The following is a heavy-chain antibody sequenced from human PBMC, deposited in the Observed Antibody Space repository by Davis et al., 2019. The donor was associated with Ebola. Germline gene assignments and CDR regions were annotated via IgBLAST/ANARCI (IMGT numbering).Heavy chain of an antibody. CDR1: GGSISSSSYY. V-gene: IGHV4-39*01. J-gene: IGHJ6*02. CDR3: ARQLWFGEFIYYYYGMDV. Sequence: SETLSLTCTVSGGSISSSSYYWGWIRQPPGKGLEWIGSIYYSGSTYYNPSLKSRVTISVDTSKNQFSLKLSSVTAADTAVYYCARQLWFGEFIYYYYGMDVWGQGTTVTVSS. D-gene: IGHD3-10*01. CDR2: IYYSGST.